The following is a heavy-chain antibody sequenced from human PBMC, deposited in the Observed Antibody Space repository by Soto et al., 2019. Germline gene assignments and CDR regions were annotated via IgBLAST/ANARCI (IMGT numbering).Heavy chain of an antibody. CDR1: GFTFRNYD. J-gene: IGHJ6*02. CDR3: ARTDRDFYGLDV. V-gene: IGHV3-13*05. Sequence: EVQLVESGGGLVQPGGSLRLSCAASGFTFRNYDRHWVRQGTGKGLEWVSGISAAGDPDYADSVEGRFTISRENAQNSFFLQMNSPRVGDTAVYYCARTDRDFYGLDVWGQGTTVIVSS. CDR2: ISAAGDP.